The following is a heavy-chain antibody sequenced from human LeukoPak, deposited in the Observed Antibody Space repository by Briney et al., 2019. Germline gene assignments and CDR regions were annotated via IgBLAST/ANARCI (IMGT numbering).Heavy chain of an antibody. J-gene: IGHJ4*02. D-gene: IGHD3-10*01. CDR3: ANLPLWFGELLDFDY. V-gene: IGHV3-23*01. CDR1: GFTFSSYA. Sequence: GGSLRLSCAASGFTFSSYAMSWVRQAPGKGLEWVSAIGASGGSTYYADSVKGRFTISRDNSKNTLYLQMNSLRAEDTAVYYCANLPLWFGELLDFDYWGQGTLVTVSS. CDR2: IGASGGST.